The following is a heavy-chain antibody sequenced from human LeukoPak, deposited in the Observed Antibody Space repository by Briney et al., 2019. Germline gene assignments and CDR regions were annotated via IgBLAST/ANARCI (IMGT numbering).Heavy chain of an antibody. Sequence: PGGSLRLSCAASGFIFRSYTMHWVRQAPGKGLEWVAGLSYDGSNTNHADPVKGRFTISRDNSKNTVHLQMNSLRNEDTAVYYCARSYRSGWYYFDYWGQGTLVTVSS. V-gene: IGHV3-30-3*01. CDR2: LSYDGSNT. D-gene: IGHD6-19*01. CDR3: ARSYRSGWYYFDY. CDR1: GFIFRSYT. J-gene: IGHJ4*02.